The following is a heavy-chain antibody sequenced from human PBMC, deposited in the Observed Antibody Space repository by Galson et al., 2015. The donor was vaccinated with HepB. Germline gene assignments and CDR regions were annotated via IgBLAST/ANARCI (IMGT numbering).Heavy chain of an antibody. Sequence: SVKVSCKASGYTFTNYGICWVRQAPGHGPEWMGWIDVYNGNTKYAQKFQGRVTITADESTSTAYMELSSLRSEDTAVYYCARDPPYCSGGSCSDAFDIWGQGTMVTVPS. CDR3: ARDPPYCSGGSCSDAFDI. CDR2: IDVYNGNT. CDR1: GYTFTNYG. D-gene: IGHD2-15*01. V-gene: IGHV1-18*01. J-gene: IGHJ3*02.